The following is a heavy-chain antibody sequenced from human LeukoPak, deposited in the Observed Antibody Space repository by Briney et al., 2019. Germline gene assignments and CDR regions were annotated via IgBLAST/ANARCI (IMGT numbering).Heavy chain of an antibody. D-gene: IGHD1-26*01. J-gene: IGHJ4*02. CDR2: ISYDGSNK. Sequence: GGSLRLSCAASGITFSSYAMHWVRQAPGKGLEWVAVISYDGSNKYYADSVKGRFTISRDNSKNTLYLQMNSLRAEDTAVYYCAKDRLPRDVGALDYWGQGTLVTVSS. CDR1: GITFSSYA. V-gene: IGHV3-30-3*01. CDR3: AKDRLPRDVGALDY.